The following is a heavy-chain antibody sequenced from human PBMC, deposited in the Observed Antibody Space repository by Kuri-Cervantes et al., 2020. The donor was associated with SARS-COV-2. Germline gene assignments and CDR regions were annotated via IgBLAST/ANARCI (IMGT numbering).Heavy chain of an antibody. V-gene: IGHV4-59*08. Sequence: GSLRLSCAASGFTFSSYAMSWVRQAPGKGLEWIGYIYRSGSTHYNRSLKSRVTMSIDTSMNQFSLRLSSVTAADTAVYFCARHEGWHSGEYWAFDYWGQGTLVTVSS. J-gene: IGHJ4*02. D-gene: IGHD1-26*01. CDR1: GFTFSSYA. CDR3: ARHEGWHSGEYWAFDY. CDR2: IYRSGST.